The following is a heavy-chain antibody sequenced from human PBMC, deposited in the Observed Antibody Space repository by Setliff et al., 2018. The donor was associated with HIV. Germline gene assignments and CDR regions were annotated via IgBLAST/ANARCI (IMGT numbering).Heavy chain of an antibody. CDR3: AFYDGSGHPI. CDR2: ISSSGNTI. Sequence: GGSLRLSCAASGFTFATYAMNWVRQAPGKGLEWVSYISSSGNTIYYADSVKGRFTISRDNANNSLYLQMNSLRIEDTAVYSCAFYDGSGHPIWGQGTMVTVSS. D-gene: IGHD3-22*01. V-gene: IGHV3-48*04. J-gene: IGHJ3*02. CDR1: GFTFATYA.